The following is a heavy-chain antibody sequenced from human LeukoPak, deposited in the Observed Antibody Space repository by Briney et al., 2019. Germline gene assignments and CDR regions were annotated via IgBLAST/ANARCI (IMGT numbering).Heavy chain of an antibody. D-gene: IGHD6-25*01. J-gene: IGHJ4*02. Sequence: SETLSLTCTVSGGSISSYYWSWIRQSPGKGLEWIGYMFYSGSTYYNPSLKSRVTISVDTSKKHFSLKLSSVTAADTAVYSCARGYGFFDYWGQGTLVTVSS. CDR3: ARGYGFFDY. CDR1: GGSISSYY. CDR2: MFYSGST. V-gene: IGHV4-59*06.